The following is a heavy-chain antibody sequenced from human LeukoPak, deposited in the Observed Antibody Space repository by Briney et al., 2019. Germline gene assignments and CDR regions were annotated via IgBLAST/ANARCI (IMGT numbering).Heavy chain of an antibody. J-gene: IGHJ6*02. CDR1: GGSISSYY. CDR2: IYYSGST. V-gene: IGHV4-59*01. CDR3: ARQRGYSYGMNYYYYGMDV. D-gene: IGHD5-18*01. Sequence: SETLSLTCTVSGGSISSYYWSWIRQPPGKGLEWIGYIYYSGSTNYNPSLKSRVTISVDTSKDQFSLKLSPVTAADTAVYYCARQRGYSYGMNYYYYGMDVWGQGTTVTVSS.